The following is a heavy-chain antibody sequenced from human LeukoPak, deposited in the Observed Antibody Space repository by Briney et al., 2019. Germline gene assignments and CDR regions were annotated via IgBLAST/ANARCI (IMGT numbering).Heavy chain of an antibody. CDR2: TSGSSSYI. J-gene: IGHJ4*02. Sequence: KTGGSLRLSCAASGFTFSGYDMNWVRQAPGKGLEWVSSTSGSSSYIYYADSMKGRFTISRDNAKNSLYLQMNSLRAEDTAVYYCARDNWNGWDYWGQGTLVTVSS. CDR1: GFTFSGYD. V-gene: IGHV3-21*01. D-gene: IGHD1-20*01. CDR3: ARDNWNGWDY.